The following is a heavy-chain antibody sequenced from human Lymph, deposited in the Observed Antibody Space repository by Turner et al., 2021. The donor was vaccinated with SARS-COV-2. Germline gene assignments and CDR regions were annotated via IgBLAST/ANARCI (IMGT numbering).Heavy chain of an antibody. D-gene: IGHD3-3*01. CDR1: GYTFTGYY. CDR3: ARDVERYNDFWSGYSGGYGLDV. Sequence: QVQLVQSGDEVKKPGASVKVSCKASGYTFTGYYMHWVRQAPGQGREWMGWINPNSGGTNYAQKFQGRVTMTRDTSISTAYMELSRLRSDDTAVYYCARDVERYNDFWSGYSGGYGLDVWGQGTTVTVSS. V-gene: IGHV1-2*02. J-gene: IGHJ6*02. CDR2: INPNSGGT.